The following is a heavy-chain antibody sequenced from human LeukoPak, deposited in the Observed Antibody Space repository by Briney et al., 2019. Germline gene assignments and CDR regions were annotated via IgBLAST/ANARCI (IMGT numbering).Heavy chain of an antibody. CDR3: ARDAPHYYDSSGPNDY. D-gene: IGHD3-22*01. V-gene: IGHV1-2*02. Sequence: ASVKVTCKAPGYTFTGCYMHWVRQAPGQGLEWMGWINPNSGGTNYAQKFQGRVTMTRDTSISTAYMELSRLRSDDTAVYYCARDAPHYYDSSGPNDYWGQGTLVTVSS. CDR2: INPNSGGT. J-gene: IGHJ4*02. CDR1: GYTFTGCY.